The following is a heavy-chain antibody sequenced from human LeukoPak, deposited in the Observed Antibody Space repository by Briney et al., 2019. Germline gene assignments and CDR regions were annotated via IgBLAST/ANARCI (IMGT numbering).Heavy chain of an antibody. CDR1: GFTFSSYS. V-gene: IGHV3-21*04. CDR2: ISSSSSYI. Sequence: PGGSLRLSCAASGFTFSSYSMNWVRQAPGKGLEWVSSISSSSSYIYYADSVKGRFTISRDNAKNSLYLQMNSLRAEDTAVYYCAKDRQTYSSGWYYFFQHWGQGTLVTVSS. D-gene: IGHD6-19*01. CDR3: AKDRQTYSSGWYYFFQH. J-gene: IGHJ1*01.